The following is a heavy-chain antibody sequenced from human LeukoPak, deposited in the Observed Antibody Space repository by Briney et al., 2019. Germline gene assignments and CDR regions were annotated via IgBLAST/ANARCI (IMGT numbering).Heavy chain of an antibody. V-gene: IGHV3-7*01. D-gene: IGHD4-17*01. J-gene: IGHJ4*02. Sequence: GGSLRLSCAASGFTFSSYWMNWARQAPGKGLEWVASINHNGNVNYYVDSVKGRFTISRDNAKNSLYLQMNSLRAEDTAVYYCARLGARQMLEYWGQGTLVTVSS. CDR2: INHNGNVN. CDR3: ARLGARQMLEY. CDR1: GFTFSSYW.